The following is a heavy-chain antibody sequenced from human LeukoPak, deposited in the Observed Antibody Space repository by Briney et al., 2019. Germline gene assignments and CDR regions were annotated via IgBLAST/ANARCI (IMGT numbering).Heavy chain of an antibody. V-gene: IGHV4-59*01. Sequence: SETLSLTCTVSGGSISSYYWSWIRQPPGKGLEGIGYIYYSGSTNYNPSLTSRVTISVDTSKNQFSLKLSSVTAADTAVYYCARDYYDSSGYYYDAFDIWGQGTMVTVSS. CDR1: GGSISSYY. J-gene: IGHJ3*02. CDR3: ARDYYDSSGYYYDAFDI. D-gene: IGHD3-22*01. CDR2: IYYSGST.